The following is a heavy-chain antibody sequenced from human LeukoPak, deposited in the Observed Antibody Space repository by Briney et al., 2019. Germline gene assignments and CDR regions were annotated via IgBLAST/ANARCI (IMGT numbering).Heavy chain of an antibody. Sequence: SETLSLTCTVSGGSISSYYWSWIRQPPGKGLEWIGYIYYSGSTSYNPSLKSRVTISVDTSKNQFSLKLSSVTAADTAEYYCARSPRSGYFVSTWFDPWGQGTLVTVSS. CDR2: IYYSGST. CDR3: ARSPRSGYFVSTWFDP. J-gene: IGHJ5*02. D-gene: IGHD3-3*01. V-gene: IGHV4-59*01. CDR1: GGSISSYY.